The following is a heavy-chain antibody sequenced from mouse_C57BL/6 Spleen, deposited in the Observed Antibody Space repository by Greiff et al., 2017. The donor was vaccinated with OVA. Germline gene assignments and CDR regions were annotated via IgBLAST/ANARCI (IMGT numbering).Heavy chain of an antibody. CDR3: ARGRGRTADCAMDD. CDR2: FTMYSDAT. J-gene: IGHJ4*01. CDR1: YFAFMASA. D-gene: IGHD1-2*01. Sequence: LQQSGAELVRPGSSVKLSCKDSYFAFMASAMHWVKQRPGHGLEWIGSFTMYSDATEYSEHFKGKATLPANTSSSTAYLELSSLTSEDSAVYYCARGRGRTADCAMDDWGQGTSVTVSS. V-gene: IGHV1-49*01.